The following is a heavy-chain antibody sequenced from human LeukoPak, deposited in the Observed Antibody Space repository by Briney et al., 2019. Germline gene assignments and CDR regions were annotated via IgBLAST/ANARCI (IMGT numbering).Heavy chain of an antibody. D-gene: IGHD4-17*01. J-gene: IGHJ4*02. CDR1: GFTFSSYG. V-gene: IGHV3-74*01. CDR3: ALAGNYGDAIFDY. Sequence: GGSLRLSCAASGFTFSSYGMHWVRQAPGKGLVWVSRINSDGSSTSYADSVKGRFAISRDNAKNTLYLQMNSLRAEDTAVYYCALAGNYGDAIFDYWGQGTLVTVSS. CDR2: INSDGSST.